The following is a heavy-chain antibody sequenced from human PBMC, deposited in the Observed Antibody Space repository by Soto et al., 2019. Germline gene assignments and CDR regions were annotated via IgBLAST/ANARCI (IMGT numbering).Heavy chain of an antibody. J-gene: IGHJ4*02. CDR1: GYSFTSYW. D-gene: IGHD3-9*01. CDR3: ASLPRHYDILNGYYKDY. V-gene: IGHV5-51*01. CDR2: IYPGDSDT. Sequence: GESLKISCKGSGYSFTSYWIGWVRQMPGKGLEWMGIIYPGDSDTRYSPSFQGQVTISADKSISTAYLQWSSLKASDTAMYYCASLPRHYDILNGYYKDYWGQGTLVTVSS.